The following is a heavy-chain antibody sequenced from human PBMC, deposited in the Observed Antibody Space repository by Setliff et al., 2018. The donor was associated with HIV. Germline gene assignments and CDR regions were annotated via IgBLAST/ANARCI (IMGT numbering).Heavy chain of an antibody. CDR2: IKQDGSEK. V-gene: IGHV3-7*01. CDR1: GFTFSNAW. J-gene: IGHJ6*02. CDR3: TRELNGHTSSHYYFGLDV. D-gene: IGHD6-6*01. Sequence: PGGSLRLSCAGSGFTFSNAWMSWIRQAPGKGLEWVANIKQDGSEKYYVDSVKGRFTISRENAKNSLYLQMNNVRAGDTAVYYCTRELNGHTSSHYYFGLDVWGQGTTVTVSS.